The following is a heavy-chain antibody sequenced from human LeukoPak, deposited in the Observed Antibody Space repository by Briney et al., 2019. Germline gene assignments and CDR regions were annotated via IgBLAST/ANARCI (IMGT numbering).Heavy chain of an antibody. D-gene: IGHD6-13*01. CDR2: IRQDGDTK. CDR1: GFPFNAYW. Sequence: GKSLRLSCAASGFPFNAYWMTWVRQAPGKGLEWVANIRQDGDTKYYVDSVKGRFTISRDNTMNSLYLQMNSLRAEDTAIYYCARSLPYGTTWYGRSDFWGQGTLVTVSS. V-gene: IGHV3-7*03. J-gene: IGHJ4*02. CDR3: ARSLPYGTTWYGRSDF.